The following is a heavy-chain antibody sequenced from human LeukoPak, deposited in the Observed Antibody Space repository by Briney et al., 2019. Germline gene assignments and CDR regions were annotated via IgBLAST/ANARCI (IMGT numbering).Heavy chain of an antibody. V-gene: IGHV4-59*12. CDR2: VYYSGST. J-gene: IGHJ2*01. Sequence: SETLSLTCTVSGGSISSYYWTWIRQPPGKGLEWIGSVYYSGSTYYNPSLESRITVSVDTSKNQFSLKLSSVIAADTAVYYCATVNAAAGNYWYVDLWGRGSLVTVSS. CDR1: GGSISSYY. D-gene: IGHD6-13*01. CDR3: ATVNAAAGNYWYVDL.